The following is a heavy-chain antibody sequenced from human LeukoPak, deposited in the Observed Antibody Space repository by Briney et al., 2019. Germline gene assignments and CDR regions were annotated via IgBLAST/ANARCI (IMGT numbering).Heavy chain of an antibody. Sequence: PSETLSLTCTVSGVSISSYYWSWIRQPPGKALEWIGYIYYSGITNYNPSLKSRVTISLDTSRNQFSLKLSSVTAADTALYYCARGGGPPSYFDYWGQGTLVSGSS. CDR3: ARGGGPPSYFDY. CDR1: GVSISSYY. CDR2: IYYSGIT. J-gene: IGHJ4*02. V-gene: IGHV4-59*01. D-gene: IGHD3-16*01.